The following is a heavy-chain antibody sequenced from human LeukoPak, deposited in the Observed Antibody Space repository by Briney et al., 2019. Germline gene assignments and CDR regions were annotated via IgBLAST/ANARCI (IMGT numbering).Heavy chain of an antibody. Sequence: GGSLRLSCAASGFILSNYRMNWVRQAPGKGLEWVSYISSSGNSREYADSVKGRFTISRDNSKNTLYLQMNSLRAEDTAVYYCARTPGGSGNFFDYWGQGTLVTVSS. CDR2: ISSSGNSR. CDR1: GFILSNYR. CDR3: ARTPGGSGNFFDY. D-gene: IGHD3-10*01. J-gene: IGHJ4*02. V-gene: IGHV3-48*01.